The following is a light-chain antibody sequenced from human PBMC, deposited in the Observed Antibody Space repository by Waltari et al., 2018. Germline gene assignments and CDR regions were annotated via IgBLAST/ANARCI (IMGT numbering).Light chain of an antibody. CDR2: DAS. Sequence: DIVLTQSPGTLSLSPGERATLSCRASQSVNRYLAWYQHKPGQAPRLLIYDASTRATGIPARFSGSGSGTDFTLTISSLEPEDFAVYYCQQRANWPPVTFGQGTRLEIK. J-gene: IGKJ5*01. CDR1: QSVNRY. V-gene: IGKV3-11*01. CDR3: QQRANWPPVT.